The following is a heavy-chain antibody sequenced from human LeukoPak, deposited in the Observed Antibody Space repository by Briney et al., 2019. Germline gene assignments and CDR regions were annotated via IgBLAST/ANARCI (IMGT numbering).Heavy chain of an antibody. CDR2: INTDGSST. CDR3: ARDCSGVSCLDY. CDR1: GFTFSSYW. V-gene: IGHV3-74*01. Sequence: GGSLRLSCAASGFTFSSYWMHWARQAPGKGLVWVSRINTDGSSTSYADSVKGRFTISRDNSKNTLYLQMNSLRAEDTAVYYCARDCSGVSCLDYWGQGTLVTVSS. J-gene: IGHJ4*02. D-gene: IGHD2-15*01.